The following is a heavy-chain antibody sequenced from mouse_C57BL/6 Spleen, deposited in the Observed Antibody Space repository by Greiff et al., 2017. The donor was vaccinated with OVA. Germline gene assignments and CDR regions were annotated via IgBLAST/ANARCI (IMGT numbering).Heavy chain of an antibody. V-gene: IGHV1-22*01. Sequence: VQLKESGPELVKPGASVKMSCKASGYTFTDYNMHWVKQSHGKSLEWIGYINPNNGGTSYNQKFKGKATLTVNKSSSTAYMELRSLTSEDSAVYYCARELRLRDYFDYWGQGTTLTVSS. CDR3: ARELRLRDYFDY. CDR2: INPNNGGT. D-gene: IGHD3-2*02. J-gene: IGHJ2*01. CDR1: GYTFTDYN.